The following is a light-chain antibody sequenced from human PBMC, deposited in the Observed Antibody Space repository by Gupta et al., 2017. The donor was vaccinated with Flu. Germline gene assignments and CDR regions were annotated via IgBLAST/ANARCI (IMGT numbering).Light chain of an antibody. Sequence: PSSLSASVGDRVNITCRTSLGITKYLNWYQVKSGVAPKLLIYDASHLQSGVPSRFSGSGSGTEFTLTITSLQPEDFATYFCQQSHSMPWAFGQGTKVDIQ. CDR3: QQSHSMPWA. CDR2: DAS. CDR1: LGITKY. V-gene: IGKV1-39*01. J-gene: IGKJ1*01.